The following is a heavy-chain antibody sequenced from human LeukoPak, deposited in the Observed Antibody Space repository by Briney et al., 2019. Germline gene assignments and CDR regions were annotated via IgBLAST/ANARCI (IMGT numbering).Heavy chain of an antibody. D-gene: IGHD3-9*01. CDR2: ISGSGGST. V-gene: IGHV3-23*01. CDR1: GFTFSSFA. J-gene: IGHJ6*02. CDR3: VFDWLLKWDV. Sequence: PGGSLRLSCAASGFTFSSFAMSWVRQAPGKGLEWVSTISGSGGSTYYTDSVKGRFTISRDNSKNTLYLQMNSLRAEDTAVYYSVFDWLLKWDVWGQGTTVTVSS.